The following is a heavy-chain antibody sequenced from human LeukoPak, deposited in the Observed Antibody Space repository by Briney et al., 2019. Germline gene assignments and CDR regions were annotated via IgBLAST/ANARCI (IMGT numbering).Heavy chain of an antibody. CDR1: DGSISTYY. CDR2: IYYSGST. Sequence: SETLSLTCTVSDGSISTYYWSWIRQPPGKGREGIGDIYYSGSTNYNPALKRRVTISVDTSKNQCSLKLSSLTAADTAVYYCARHTAVGRDFDNWGQGTLVTVSS. CDR3: ARHTAVGRDFDN. J-gene: IGHJ4*02. V-gene: IGHV4-59*08.